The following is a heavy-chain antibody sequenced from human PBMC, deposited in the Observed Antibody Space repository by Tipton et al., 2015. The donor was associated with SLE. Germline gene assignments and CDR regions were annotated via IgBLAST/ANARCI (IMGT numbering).Heavy chain of an antibody. Sequence: SLRLSCVASGFTFSTHAIHWVRQVPGKGLEWVSGISGSGGSTYYADSVKGRFTISRDNSRNTVFLQMNSLRAEDTAMYYCAPHKGGGSPLDCGGQTTLITVSS. CDR1: GFTFSTHA. V-gene: IGHV3-23*01. CDR2: ISGSGGST. CDR3: APHKGGGSPLDC. D-gene: IGHD3-16*01. J-gene: IGHJ4*02.